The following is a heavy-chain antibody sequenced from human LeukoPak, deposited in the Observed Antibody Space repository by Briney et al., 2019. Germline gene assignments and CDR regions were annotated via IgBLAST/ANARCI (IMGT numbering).Heavy chain of an antibody. CDR3: VRDRNEHSSGSSAYHYASGDAFDI. D-gene: IGHD3-22*01. J-gene: IGHJ3*02. Sequence: GGSLRLSCAASGFTISNYWMNWVRQAPGKEPDWVAAISASGANTYYADSVKGRFTVSRDNSQSSLCLQINSLRVEDTAIYYCVRDRNEHSSGSSAYHYASGDAFDIWGKGTMVSVSS. CDR2: ISASGANT. V-gene: IGHV3-23*01. CDR1: GFTISNYW.